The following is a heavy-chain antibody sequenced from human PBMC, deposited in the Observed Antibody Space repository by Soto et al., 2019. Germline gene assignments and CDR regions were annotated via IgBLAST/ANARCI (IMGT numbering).Heavy chain of an antibody. J-gene: IGHJ4*01. CDR2: IWHTGRP. Sequence: SETLSLTCDVSGDSLTNNHWWSWVRQAPGKGLEWIGEIWHTGRPNYNPSLKSRVAISIDKSKNQFSLKLSSVTAADTAVYYCARVHVMVVAGSTFDYWGHGTLVTVSS. CDR3: ARVHVMVVAGSTFDY. CDR1: GDSLTNNHW. V-gene: IGHV4-4*02. D-gene: IGHD6-19*01.